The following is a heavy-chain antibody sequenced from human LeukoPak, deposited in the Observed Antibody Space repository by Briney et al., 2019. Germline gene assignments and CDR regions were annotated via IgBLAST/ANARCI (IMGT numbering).Heavy chain of an antibody. CDR2: IYYSGSI. D-gene: IGHD4-17*01. J-gene: IGHJ4*02. CDR1: GGXLSNYY. V-gene: IGHV4-59*08. CDR3: ARQSRDGDYIAKLFDY. Sequence: SETLSLTCTVSGGXLSNYYCSWIRQPPGKGLEWIGDIYYSGSINYNPSLKSRVTISVDMSKNQFSLQLCSVTAAHTAVYYCARQSRDGDYIAKLFDYWGQGTLVTVSS.